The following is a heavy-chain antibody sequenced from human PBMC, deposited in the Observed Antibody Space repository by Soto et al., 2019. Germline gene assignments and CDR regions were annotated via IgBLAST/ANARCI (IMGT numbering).Heavy chain of an antibody. V-gene: IGHV1-69*13. CDR2: IIPIFGRT. J-gene: IGHJ5*02. Sequence: SVKVSCKASGGTFSSYAVNWRRQATGQGLEWIGGIIPIFGRTNYAQKFQGRVSITADLSTSTVYMNLSSLKSEDTAAYYCARVAQVGSGWFDPWGQGTLVTVSS. CDR1: GGTFSSYA. CDR3: ARVAQVGSGWFDP. D-gene: IGHD1-26*01.